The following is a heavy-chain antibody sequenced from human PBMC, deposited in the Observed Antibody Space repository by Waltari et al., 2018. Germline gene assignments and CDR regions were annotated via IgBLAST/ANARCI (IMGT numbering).Heavy chain of an antibody. CDR1: GGSISSYY. CDR3: AGDLSLAVAGTYWDFDL. CDR2: IYTNGGT. J-gene: IGHJ2*01. V-gene: IGHV4-4*07. Sequence: VQLQESGPGLVKPSETLSLPCTVSGGSISSYYWSWIRQPAGKGLEWIGRIYTNGGTNNNPALKSRVTMSVDTSKNQVSLKRSSVTAAGTAVYYCAGDLSLAVAGTYWDFDLWGRGTLVTVSS. D-gene: IGHD6-19*01.